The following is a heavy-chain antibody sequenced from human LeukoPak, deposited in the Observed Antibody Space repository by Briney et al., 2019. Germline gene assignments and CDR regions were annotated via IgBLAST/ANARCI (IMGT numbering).Heavy chain of an antibody. D-gene: IGHD3-9*01. V-gene: IGHV3-30*02. J-gene: IGHJ4*02. CDR1: GFTFSSYG. Sequence: GGSLRLSCAASGFTFSSYGMHWVRQAPGKGLEWVAFIRYDGSNKYYADSVKGRFTISRDNSKNTLYLQMNSLRAEDTAVYYCAKSSRVLRYFDWFPAGGYFDYWGQGTLVTVSS. CDR2: IRYDGSNK. CDR3: AKSSRVLRYFDWFPAGGYFDY.